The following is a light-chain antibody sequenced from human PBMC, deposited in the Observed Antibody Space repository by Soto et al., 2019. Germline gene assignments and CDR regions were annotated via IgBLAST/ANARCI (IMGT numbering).Light chain of an antibody. CDR2: RNN. CDR3: AAWDDSPRGVV. Sequence: QSVLTQPPSASGTPGQRVTISCSGSSSNIGSYYVYWYQQLPGTAPKLLLYRNNQRPSGVPGRFSGSTSGTSAPLDISGLRAEDESDYYCAAWDDSPRGVVFGGGTKLTVL. CDR1: SSNIGSYY. V-gene: IGLV1-47*01. J-gene: IGLJ2*01.